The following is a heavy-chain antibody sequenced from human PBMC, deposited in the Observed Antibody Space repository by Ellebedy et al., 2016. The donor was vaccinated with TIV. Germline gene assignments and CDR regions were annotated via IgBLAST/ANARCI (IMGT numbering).Heavy chain of an antibody. D-gene: IGHD6-13*01. J-gene: IGHJ3*02. CDR3: ARVSSTSWYGGAFDI. V-gene: IGHV1-18*04. Sequence: AASVKVSCKASGFTLTSYGINWVRQAPGQGLEWMGWINGKNGNTNYAQKVQGRLTLTTDTSTNKAYMELRSLRSDDTAVYYCARVSSTSWYGGAFDIWGQGTMVTVSS. CDR1: GFTLTSYG. CDR2: INGKNGNT.